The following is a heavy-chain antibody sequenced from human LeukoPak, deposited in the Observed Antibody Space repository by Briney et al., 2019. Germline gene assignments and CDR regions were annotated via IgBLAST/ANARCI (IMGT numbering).Heavy chain of an antibody. D-gene: IGHD1-26*01. CDR1: GYTFTGYY. V-gene: IGHV1-2*02. CDR2: INPNSGGT. CDR3: ARRRVVGATRGNWFDP. J-gene: IGHJ5*02. Sequence: ASVKVSCKASGYTFTGYYMHWVRQAPGQGLEWMGWINPNSGGTNYAQKFQGRVTMTRDTSISTAYMELSRLRSDYTAVYYCARRRVVGATRGNWFDPWGQGTLVTVSS.